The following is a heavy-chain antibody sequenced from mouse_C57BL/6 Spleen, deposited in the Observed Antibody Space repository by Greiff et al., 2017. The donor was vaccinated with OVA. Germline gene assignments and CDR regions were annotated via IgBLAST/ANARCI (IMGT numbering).Heavy chain of an antibody. CDR1: GYSFTGYY. Sequence: EVQLQQSGPELVKPGASVKISCKASGYSFTGYYMNWVKQSPEKSLEWIGEINPSTGGTTYNQKFKAKATLTVDKSSSTAYMQLKSLTSEDSAVYYCASYYYGSSYDAMDYWGQGTSVTVSS. D-gene: IGHD1-1*01. CDR3: ASYYYGSSYDAMDY. CDR2: INPSTGGT. J-gene: IGHJ4*01. V-gene: IGHV1-42*01.